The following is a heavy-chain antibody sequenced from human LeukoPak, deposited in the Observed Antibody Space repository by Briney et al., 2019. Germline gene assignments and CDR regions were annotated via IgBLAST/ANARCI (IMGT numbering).Heavy chain of an antibody. Sequence: PGASLRLSCAASGFTFSSHVMNWVRQAPGKGLEWISSISGDSDRTFYADSVKGRFTISRDNSKNTLYLQMNSLRAEDTALYYCARRAVTVTTSWGAFDAWGQGTMVTVSS. D-gene: IGHD4-17*01. J-gene: IGHJ3*01. CDR1: GFTFSSHV. CDR3: ARRAVTVTTSWGAFDA. V-gene: IGHV3-23*01. CDR2: ISGDSDRT.